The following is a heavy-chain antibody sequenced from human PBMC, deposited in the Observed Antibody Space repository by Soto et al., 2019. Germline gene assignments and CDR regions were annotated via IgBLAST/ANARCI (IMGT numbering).Heavy chain of an antibody. CDR3: ARDRATVTGNFDY. CDR2: INPNSGGT. Sequence: ASVKVSCEASGYIFPGYYMHWVRQAPGQGLEWMGWINPNSGGTNYAQKFQGRVTMTRDTSISTAFMEVSRLRSDDTAVYYCARDRATVTGNFDYWGQGTLVTVSS. D-gene: IGHD4-17*01. CDR1: GYIFPGYY. J-gene: IGHJ4*02. V-gene: IGHV1-2*02.